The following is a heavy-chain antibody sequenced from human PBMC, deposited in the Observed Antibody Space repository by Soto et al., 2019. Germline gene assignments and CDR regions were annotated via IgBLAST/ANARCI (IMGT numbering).Heavy chain of an antibody. Sequence: QITLKESGPTLVKPTQTLTLTCTFSGFSLSTSGVGVGWIRQPXXXXXXXXALIYWDDDKRYSPSLKSRLTITKDTAKNXVVXTXTNXXXVXXXXXXXXXXXXXXXXYGSGHFDYWGQGTLVTVSS. CDR1: GFSLSTSGVG. CDR3: XXXXXXXXXYGSGHFDY. D-gene: IGHD3-10*01. V-gene: IGHV2-5*02. CDR2: IYWDDDK. J-gene: IGHJ4*02.